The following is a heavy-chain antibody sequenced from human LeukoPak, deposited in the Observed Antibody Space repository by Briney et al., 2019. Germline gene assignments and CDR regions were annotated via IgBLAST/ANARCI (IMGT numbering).Heavy chain of an antibody. Sequence: ASVTVSCKASGYTFTSYGISWVRQAPGQGLEWMGWISAYNGNTNYAQKLQGRVTMTTDTSTSTAYMELRSLRSDDTGVYYCARGFPPRRNYDSSGYYSYYFDYWGQGTLVTVSS. CDR1: GYTFTSYG. J-gene: IGHJ4*02. V-gene: IGHV1-18*01. CDR3: ARGFPPRRNYDSSGYYSYYFDY. CDR2: ISAYNGNT. D-gene: IGHD3-22*01.